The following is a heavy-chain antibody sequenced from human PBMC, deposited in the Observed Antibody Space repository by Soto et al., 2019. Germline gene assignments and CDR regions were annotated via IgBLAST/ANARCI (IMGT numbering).Heavy chain of an antibody. D-gene: IGHD3-22*01. CDR2: IYWDDDK. J-gene: IGHJ5*02. V-gene: IGHV2-5*02. CDR3: VHIPDSSGYLCCFDP. Sequence: SGPTLVNPTQTLTLTCTFSGFSLSTSGVGVGWIRQPPGKALEWLALIYWDDDKRYSPSLKTRLTITKDTSKNQVVLTMTNMGPVDTATYYCVHIPDSSGYLCCFDPWGQGTLVTVSS. CDR1: GFSLSTSGVG.